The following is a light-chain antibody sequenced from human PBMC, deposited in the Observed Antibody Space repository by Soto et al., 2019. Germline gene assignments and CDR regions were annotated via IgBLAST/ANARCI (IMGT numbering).Light chain of an antibody. CDR2: STN. CDR3: SSWDDSLSGVV. V-gene: IGLV1-44*01. CDR1: NSNIGKHT. Sequence: QAVVTQPPSASGTPGQGVSISCSGSNSNIGKHTVNWYQQVPGTAPKLLIYSTNQRPSGVPDRFSGSKSGTSASLTIRGRQSEDEADYHCSSWDDSLSGVVFGGGTKVTVL. J-gene: IGLJ2*01.